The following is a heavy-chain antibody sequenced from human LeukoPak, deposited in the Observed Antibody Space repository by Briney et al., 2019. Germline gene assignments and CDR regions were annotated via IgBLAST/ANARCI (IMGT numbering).Heavy chain of an antibody. D-gene: IGHD2-15*01. CDR3: ARSYCSGGSCYLDAFDI. J-gene: IGHJ3*02. V-gene: IGHV3-53*01. CDR1: GFTVSSND. Sequence: GGSLRLSCAASGFTVSSNDMSWVRQAPGKGLEWVSVIYSGGRTFYADSVKGRFTISRDNSKNTLYLQMNSLRAEDTAVYYCARSYCSGGSCYLDAFDIWGQGTMVTVSS. CDR2: IYSGGRT.